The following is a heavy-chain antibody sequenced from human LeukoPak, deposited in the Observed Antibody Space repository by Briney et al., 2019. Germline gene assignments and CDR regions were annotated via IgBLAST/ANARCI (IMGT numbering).Heavy chain of an antibody. CDR1: GFTVSSNY. D-gene: IGHD2-2*01. CDR2: MYSGGST. J-gene: IGHJ3*02. V-gene: IGHV3-66*01. CDR3: AREGTIVVGDAFDI. Sequence: GGSLRLSCAASGFTVSSNYMNWVRQAPGKGLEWVSVMYSGGSTFYGDSVKGRFTISRDNSMNTLYLQMNSLRVDDTAVYYCAREGTIVVGDAFDIWGQGTMVTVSS.